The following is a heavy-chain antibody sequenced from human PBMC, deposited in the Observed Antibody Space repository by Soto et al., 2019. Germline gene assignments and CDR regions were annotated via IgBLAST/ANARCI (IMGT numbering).Heavy chain of an antibody. D-gene: IGHD3-3*01. CDR3: AHRVLRTVFGLVTPTAIYFDF. V-gene: IGHV2-5*02. J-gene: IGHJ4*02. CDR1: GFSLTTSGVG. Sequence: QITLNESGPTPVKPRQTLTLTCTFSGFSLTTSGVGVGWIRQSPGKAPEWLALIYWDDDKRYSPSLKSRLTITKDTSKNQVVLTIAGLDPADTATYYCAHRVLRTVFGLVTPTAIYFDFWGQGTPVAVSS. CDR2: IYWDDDK.